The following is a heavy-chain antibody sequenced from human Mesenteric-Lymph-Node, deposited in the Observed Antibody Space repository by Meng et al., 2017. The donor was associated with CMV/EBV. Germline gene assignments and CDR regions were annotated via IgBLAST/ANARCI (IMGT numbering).Heavy chain of an antibody. J-gene: IGHJ4*02. CDR1: RYTFTSYY. V-gene: IGHV1-46*01. CDR3: ARDGLSITGTTGGNYFDY. D-gene: IGHD1-7*01. CDR2: INPRDGRT. Sequence: ASVKVSCKASRYTFTSYYVQWVRQAPGQGLEWMAMINPRDGRTTYAQRFQGRVSLTRDTSISTAYMELSRLRSDDTAVYYCARDGLSITGTTGGNYFDYWGQGTLVTVSS.